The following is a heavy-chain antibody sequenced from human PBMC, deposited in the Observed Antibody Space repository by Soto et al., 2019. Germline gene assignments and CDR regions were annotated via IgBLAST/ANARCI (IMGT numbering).Heavy chain of an antibody. CDR2: IYYSGST. Sequence: SETLSLTCTVSGGSISSGDNYWSWIRQPPGKGLEWIGYIYYSGSTYYNPSLKSRVTISVDTSKNQFSLKLSSVTAADTAVYYCARYDSSGYYYVAYYFDYWGQGTLVTVSS. J-gene: IGHJ4*02. CDR3: ARYDSSGYYYVAYYFDY. CDR1: GGSISSGDNY. D-gene: IGHD3-22*01. V-gene: IGHV4-30-4*01.